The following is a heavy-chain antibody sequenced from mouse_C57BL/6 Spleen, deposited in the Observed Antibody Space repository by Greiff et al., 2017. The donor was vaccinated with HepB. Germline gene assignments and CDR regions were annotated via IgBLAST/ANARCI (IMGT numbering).Heavy chain of an antibody. Sequence: VQLQQSGAELVKPGASVKMSCKASGYTFTSYWITWVKQRPGQGLEWIGDIYPGSGSTNYNEKFKSKATLTVDTSSSTAYMQLSSLTSEDSAVYYWARELYSNYWYFDVWGTGTTVTVSS. CDR2: IYPGSGST. V-gene: IGHV1-55*01. CDR1: GYTFTSYW. CDR3: ARELYSNYWYFDV. D-gene: IGHD2-5*01. J-gene: IGHJ1*03.